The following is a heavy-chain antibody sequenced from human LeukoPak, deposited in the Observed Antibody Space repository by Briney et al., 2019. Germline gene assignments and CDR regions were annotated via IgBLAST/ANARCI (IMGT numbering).Heavy chain of an antibody. CDR2: IKQDGSEK. V-gene: IGHV3-7*03. CDR3: ARDTGYGMDV. J-gene: IGHJ6*04. CDR1: GFTFSSYW. D-gene: IGHD1-14*01. Sequence: GGSLRLSCAASGFTFSSYWMNWVRQAPGKGLEWVANIKQDGSEKYYVDSVKARFTVYRDNAKNSLYLQMNSLRAEDTAVYYCARDTGYGMDVWGKGTTVTVSS.